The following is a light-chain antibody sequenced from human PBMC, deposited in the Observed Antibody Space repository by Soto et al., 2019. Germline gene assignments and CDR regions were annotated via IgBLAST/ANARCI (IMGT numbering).Light chain of an antibody. V-gene: IGLV2-8*01. J-gene: IGLJ2*01. CDR3: SSYAGSNTVL. CDR1: SSDVGGYNY. CDR2: EVS. Sequence: QSVLTQPPSASGSPGQSVTISCTGTSSDVGGYNYVSWYQQYPGKAPKVMIYEVSRRPSGVPDRFSGSKSGNTASLTVSGLQAEDEADYYCSSYAGSNTVLFGAGTKLTVL.